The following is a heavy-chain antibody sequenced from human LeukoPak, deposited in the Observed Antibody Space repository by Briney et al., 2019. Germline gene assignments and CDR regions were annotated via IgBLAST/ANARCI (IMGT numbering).Heavy chain of an antibody. CDR3: ARDRLIAVAPFDY. V-gene: IGHV3-21*01. D-gene: IGHD6-19*01. CDR2: ISSSSSYI. Sequence: VVALRLSRVPCGFTFSSYSMKWVRQAAGRGLEGVSAISSSSSYIYYADSVKGPFTISRDHAKNALYLQMNSLRAEDTAVYYCARDRLIAVAPFDYWGQGTLVTVSS. CDR1: GFTFSSYS. J-gene: IGHJ4*02.